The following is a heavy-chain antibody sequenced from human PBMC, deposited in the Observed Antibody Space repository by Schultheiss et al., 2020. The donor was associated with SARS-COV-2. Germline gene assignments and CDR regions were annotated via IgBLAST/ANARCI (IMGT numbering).Heavy chain of an antibody. Sequence: GGSLRLSCAASGFTFSNAWMSWVRQAPGEGLEWVGRIKSKTSGETIDYAAPVEGRFTISRDDSKNTLYLQMNGLKTEDTALYYCTRDVENFFWGQGTMVTVSS. CDR2: IKSKTSGETI. CDR1: GFTFSNAW. V-gene: IGHV3-15*01. J-gene: IGHJ3*01. CDR3: TRDVENFF. D-gene: IGHD1-7*01.